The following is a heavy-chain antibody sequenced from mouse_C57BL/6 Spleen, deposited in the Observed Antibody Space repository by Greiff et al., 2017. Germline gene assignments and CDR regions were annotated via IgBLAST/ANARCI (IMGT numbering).Heavy chain of an antibody. Sequence: EVQVVESGGGLVQPKGSLKLSCATSGFTFNTYAMHWVRQAPGKGLEWVAHIRSKSSNYATYYAYSVKDRFTISRDDSQSMLYLQRNKRKTEDTAMYDCVRDGDYDWFADWGQGTLVTVSA. CDR3: VRDGDYDWFAD. CDR1: GFTFNTYA. CDR2: IRSKSSNYAT. V-gene: IGHV10-3*01. J-gene: IGHJ3*01. D-gene: IGHD2-4*01.